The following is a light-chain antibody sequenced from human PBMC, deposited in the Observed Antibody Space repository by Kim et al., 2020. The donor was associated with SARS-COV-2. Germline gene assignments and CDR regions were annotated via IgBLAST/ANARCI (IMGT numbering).Light chain of an antibody. CDR1: SGHSSYA. CDR2: LNTDGSH. V-gene: IGLV4-69*01. Sequence: QLVLTQSPSASASLGASVTLTCTLSSGHSSYAIAWHQQQAEKGPRYLMKLNTDGSHSKGDGIPDRFSGSSSGTERHLTISSLQSEDEADYYCQTWGTGMVFGGGTQLTVL. CDR3: QTWGTGMV. J-gene: IGLJ2*01.